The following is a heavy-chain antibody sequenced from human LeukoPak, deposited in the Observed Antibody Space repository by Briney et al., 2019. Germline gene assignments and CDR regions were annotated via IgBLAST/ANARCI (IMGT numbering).Heavy chain of an antibody. CDR2: IYWDDDK. Sequence: TLSLTCTVSGGSISSSSYYWGWIRQPPGKALEWLALIYWDDDKRYSPSLKSRLTITKDTSKNQVVLTMTNMDPVDTATYYCARAWGYYFDYWGQGTLVTVSS. V-gene: IGHV2-5*02. J-gene: IGHJ4*02. CDR3: ARAWGYYFDY. D-gene: IGHD3-16*01. CDR1: GGSISSSSYY.